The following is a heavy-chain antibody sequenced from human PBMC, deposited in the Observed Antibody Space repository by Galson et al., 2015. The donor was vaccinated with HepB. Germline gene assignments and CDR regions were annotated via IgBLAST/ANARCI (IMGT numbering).Heavy chain of an antibody. D-gene: IGHD3-22*01. CDR1: GFTFSSYS. J-gene: IGHJ6*02. CDR2: ISSSSSYI. Sequence: SLRLSCAASGFTFSSYSMNWVRQAPGKGLEWVSSISSSSSYIYYADSVKGRFTISRDNAKNSLYLQMNSLRAEDTAVYYCARDRDDSSGYPPNGMDVWGQGTTVTVSS. V-gene: IGHV3-21*01. CDR3: ARDRDDSSGYPPNGMDV.